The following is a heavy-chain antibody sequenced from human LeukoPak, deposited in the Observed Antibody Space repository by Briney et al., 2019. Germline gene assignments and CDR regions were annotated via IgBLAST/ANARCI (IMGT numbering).Heavy chain of an antibody. CDR2: INWNGGST. CDR1: GFTFDDYG. CDR3: ARSRYYDSMSGDYFDY. D-gene: IGHD3-22*01. Sequence: TGGSLRLSCAASGFTFDDYGMSWVRQAPGKGLEWVSGINWNGGSTGYADSVKDRFTISRDNAKNSLYLQMNSLRAEDTALYYCARSRYYDSMSGDYFDYWGQGTLVTVSS. J-gene: IGHJ4*02. V-gene: IGHV3-20*04.